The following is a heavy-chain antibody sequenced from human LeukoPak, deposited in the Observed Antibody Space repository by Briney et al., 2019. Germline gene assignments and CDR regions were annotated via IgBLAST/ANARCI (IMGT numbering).Heavy chain of an antibody. CDR2: TSASGGSI. Sequence: GGSLRLSCVASGFTVRTYAMTWVRQAPGKGLEWVSSTSASGGSIHYADSVKGRFTISRDNSKDTVYLQMHSLRDEDTAVYYCAKGDYYASAATLDYWGQGTLAAVSS. D-gene: IGHD3-10*01. V-gene: IGHV3-23*01. J-gene: IGHJ4*02. CDR3: AKGDYYASAATLDY. CDR1: GFTVRTYA.